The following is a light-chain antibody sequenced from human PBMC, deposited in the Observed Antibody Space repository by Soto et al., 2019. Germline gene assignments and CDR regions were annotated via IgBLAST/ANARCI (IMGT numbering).Light chain of an antibody. CDR3: TSYTITSPYV. CDR1: NSDIGRYNF. J-gene: IGLJ1*01. CDR2: EAT. V-gene: IGLV2-14*01. Sequence: QSALTQPASMSGSPGQSITISCTGTNSDIGRYNFVSWYQHHPGKAPKLIIYEATKRPSGVSYRFSGSKSGNTASLTISGLQAEDEADYYCTSYTITSPYVFGTGTKVTVL.